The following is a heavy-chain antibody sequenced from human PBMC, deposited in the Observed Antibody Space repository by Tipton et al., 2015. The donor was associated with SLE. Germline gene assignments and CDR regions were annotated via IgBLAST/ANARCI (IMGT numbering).Heavy chain of an antibody. CDR3: ARGYGSGSYDYYYGMDV. J-gene: IGHJ6*02. CDR2: ISYDGSNK. V-gene: IGHV3-30*04. CDR1: GFTFSSYA. Sequence: SLRLSCAASGFTFSSYAMHWVRQAPGKGLEWVAVISYDGSNKYYADSVKGRFTISRDNSKNTLYLQMNSLRAEDTAVYYCARGYGSGSYDYYYGMDVWGQGTTVTVSS. D-gene: IGHD3-10*01.